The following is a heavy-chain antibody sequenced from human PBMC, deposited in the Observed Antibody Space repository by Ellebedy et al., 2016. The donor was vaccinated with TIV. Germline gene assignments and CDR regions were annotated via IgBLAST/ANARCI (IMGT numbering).Heavy chain of an antibody. Sequence: SETLSLXCTVSGGSISSYYWSWIRQPPGKGLEWIGYIYYSGSTNYNPSLKSRVTISVDTSKNQFSLKLSSVTAADTAVYYCARSYYGSGSYFYFDYWGQGTLVTVSS. V-gene: IGHV4-59*01. CDR3: ARSYYGSGSYFYFDY. D-gene: IGHD3-10*01. CDR1: GGSISSYY. CDR2: IYYSGST. J-gene: IGHJ4*02.